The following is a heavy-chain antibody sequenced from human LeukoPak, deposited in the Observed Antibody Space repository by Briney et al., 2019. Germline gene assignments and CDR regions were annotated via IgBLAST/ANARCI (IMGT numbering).Heavy chain of an antibody. J-gene: IGHJ5*02. D-gene: IGHD3-22*01. CDR3: ARDQYYDSKGWFDP. Sequence: GASVKVSCKASGYTFSGYYMHWVRQAPGQGLEWVGWINPNSGGTNYAQKLQGRVTMTADTSTSTAYMELRSLRSDDTAVYYCARDQYYDSKGWFDPWGQGTLVTVSS. CDR1: GYTFSGYY. V-gene: IGHV1-2*02. CDR2: INPNSGGT.